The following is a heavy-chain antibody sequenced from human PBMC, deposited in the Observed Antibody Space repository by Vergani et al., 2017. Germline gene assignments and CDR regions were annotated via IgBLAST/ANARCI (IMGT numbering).Heavy chain of an antibody. CDR2: ISGSGGST. J-gene: IGHJ4*02. CDR1: GFTFSSYA. D-gene: IGHD3-3*01. V-gene: IGHV3-23*01. CDR3: AKAGYDVWSGYGLDY. Sequence: EVQLLESGGGLVQPGGSLRLSCAASGFTFSSYAMSWVRQAPGKGLEWVSAISGSGGSTYYADSVKGRFTISRDTSKNTLYLQMNSLRAEDTAVSYCAKAGYDVWSGYGLDYWGQGTLVTVSS.